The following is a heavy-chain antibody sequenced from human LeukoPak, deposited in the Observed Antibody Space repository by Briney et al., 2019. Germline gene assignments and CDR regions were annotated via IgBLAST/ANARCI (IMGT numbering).Heavy chain of an antibody. CDR1: GYTFAGYY. Sequence: ASVKVSCKASGYTFAGYYMHWVRQAPGQGLEWMGWINPNGGGTNYAQKFQGRVTTTRDTSISTAYMELSRLRSDDTAVYYCARDSGVFARGVIITALLDYWGQGTLVTVSS. D-gene: IGHD3-10*01. J-gene: IGHJ4*02. CDR3: ARDSGVFARGVIITALLDY. V-gene: IGHV1-2*02. CDR2: INPNGGGT.